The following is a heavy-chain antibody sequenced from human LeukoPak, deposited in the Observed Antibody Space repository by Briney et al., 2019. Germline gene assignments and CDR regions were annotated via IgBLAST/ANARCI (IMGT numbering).Heavy chain of an antibody. J-gene: IGHJ4*02. V-gene: IGHV3-15*01. CDR3: ARGLVLRYFDWSPEGYYFDY. CDR1: GFTFSNAW. Sequence: GGSLRLSCAASGFTFSNAWMSWVRQAPGKGLEWVGRIKSKTDGGTTDYAAPVKGRFTISRDDSKNTLYLQMNSLRAEDTAVYYCARGLVLRYFDWSPEGYYFDYWGQGTLVTVSS. D-gene: IGHD3-9*01. CDR2: IKSKTDGGTT.